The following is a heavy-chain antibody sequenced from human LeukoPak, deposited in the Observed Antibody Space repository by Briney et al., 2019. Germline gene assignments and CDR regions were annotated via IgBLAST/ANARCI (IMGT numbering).Heavy chain of an antibody. D-gene: IGHD3-10*01. CDR2: IWYDGSIK. J-gene: IGHJ4*02. Sequence: PGRSLRLSCITSGFTFSRYGMHWVRQAPGKGLEWVAVIWYDGSIKYYGDSVKGRFTISRDNAKDSLFLQMNSLRADDSAVYYCARRTRDYSGSGTSPYYFDYWGQGTLVTVSS. CDR3: ARRTRDYSGSGTSPYYFDY. V-gene: IGHV3-33*01. CDR1: GFTFSRYG.